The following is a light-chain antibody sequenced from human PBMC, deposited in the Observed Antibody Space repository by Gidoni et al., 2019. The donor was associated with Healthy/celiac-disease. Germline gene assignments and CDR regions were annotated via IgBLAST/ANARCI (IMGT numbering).Light chain of an antibody. CDR1: QRVTNNY. CDR2: DAS. V-gene: IGKV3-20*01. J-gene: IGKJ2*01. Sequence: IVLTQSPGTLSLSPGERATLSCRASQRVTNNYLAWYQPQPCQAPRLVIYDASNRATGIPDMFSGSWSGPFFTLTISRLEPEDFAVYYCQQSGSSPYTFGQGSQLEIK. CDR3: QQSGSSPYT.